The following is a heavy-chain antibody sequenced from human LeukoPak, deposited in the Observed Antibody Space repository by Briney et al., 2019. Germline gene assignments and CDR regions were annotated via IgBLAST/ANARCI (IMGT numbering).Heavy chain of an antibody. CDR2: IYIFSGST. D-gene: IGHD2-15*01. CDR1: GGSISSGRNY. J-gene: IGHJ5*02. V-gene: IGHV4-61*02. CDR3: ARVDGSCSGGSCPSGNWFDP. Sequence: SQTLSLTCTVSGGSISSGRNYWTWIRQPAGKGLEWIGRIYIFSGSTNYNPSLKSRVTISVDTSKNQFSLKLTSVTAADTAVYYCARVDGSCSGGSCPSGNWFDPWGQGTLVTVSS.